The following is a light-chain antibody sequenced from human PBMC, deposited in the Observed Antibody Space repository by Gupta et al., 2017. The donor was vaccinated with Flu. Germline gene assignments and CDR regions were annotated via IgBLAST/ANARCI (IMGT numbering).Light chain of an antibody. J-gene: IGKJ4*01. V-gene: IGKV3-11*01. Sequence: PATLSLSPGERSTLSCRASQSVSKYLVWYQQKPGQAPRLLIYDASNRATGIPARFSGSGSGTDFILTISSLEPEDSAVYYCQQRSIWPLTFGGGTKVQIK. CDR2: DAS. CDR3: QQRSIWPLT. CDR1: QSVSKY.